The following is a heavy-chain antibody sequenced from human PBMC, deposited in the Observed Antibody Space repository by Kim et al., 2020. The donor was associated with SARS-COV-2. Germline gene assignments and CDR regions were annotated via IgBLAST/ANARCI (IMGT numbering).Heavy chain of an antibody. D-gene: IGHD2-15*01. CDR3: AREVVVAATYNWFDP. CDR1: GFTFSSYA. Sequence: GGSLRLSCAASGFTFSSYAMRWVRQAPGKGLEWVAVISYDGSNKYYADSVKGRFTISRDNSKNTLYLQMNSLRAEDTAVYYCAREVVVAATYNWFDPWGQGTLGTVSS. CDR2: ISYDGSNK. J-gene: IGHJ5*02. V-gene: IGHV3-30*04.